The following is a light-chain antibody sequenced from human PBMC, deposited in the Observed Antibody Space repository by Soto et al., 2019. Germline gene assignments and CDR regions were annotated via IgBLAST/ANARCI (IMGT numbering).Light chain of an antibody. CDR3: QQFSSYPLT. V-gene: IGKV3-20*01. J-gene: IGKJ4*01. Sequence: EIVLTQSPATLSLSPGQRATLSCRASQSVSSSYLAWYQQKPGQAPRLLVYDVSSRATGIPDRFSGGGSGTDFTLTISRLEPEDFAVYYCQQFSSYPLTFGQGTKVDI. CDR1: QSVSSSY. CDR2: DVS.